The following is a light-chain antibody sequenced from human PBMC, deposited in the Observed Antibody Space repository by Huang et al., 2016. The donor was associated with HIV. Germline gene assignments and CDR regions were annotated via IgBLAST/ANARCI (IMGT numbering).Light chain of an antibody. J-gene: IGKJ2*01. Sequence: EIVMTQSPATLSVSPGGRATLSCRASQRVDRSLAWYQQQPGQTPRLLIYVTSTRATGIPARFSGSGSETEFTLTISSLQSEDFAVYYCQQYENWPRTFGQGTRLEIK. CDR2: VTS. V-gene: IGKV3-15*01. CDR3: QQYENWPRT. CDR1: QRVDRS.